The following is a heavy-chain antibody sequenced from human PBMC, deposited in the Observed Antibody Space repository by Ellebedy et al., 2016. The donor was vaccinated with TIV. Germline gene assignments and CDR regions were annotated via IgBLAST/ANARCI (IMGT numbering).Heavy chain of an antibody. D-gene: IGHD1-26*01. CDR1: GFTFSDHY. Sequence: PGGSLRLSCAASGFTFSDHYMDWVRQAPGKGLEWVGRTRNKANSYTTEYAASVKGRFTISRDDSKNSLYLQMNSLKTEDTAVYYCARDSLVGATADYWGQGTLVTVSS. V-gene: IGHV3-72*01. CDR3: ARDSLVGATADY. J-gene: IGHJ4*02. CDR2: TRNKANSYTT.